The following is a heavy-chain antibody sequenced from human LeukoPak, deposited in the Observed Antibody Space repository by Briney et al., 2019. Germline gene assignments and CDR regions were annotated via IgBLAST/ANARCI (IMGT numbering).Heavy chain of an antibody. CDR3: ARGVWWLYYFDY. J-gene: IGHJ4*02. Sequence: GGSLRLSCAASGFTVSSNYMSWVRQAPGKGLEWVSVIYSGGSTYYADSVKGRFTISRDNSKNTLYLQMNSLRAEDTAVYYCARGVWWLYYFDYWGQGTLVTVSS. CDR2: IYSGGST. V-gene: IGHV3-66*01. D-gene: IGHD3-22*01. CDR1: GFTVSSNY.